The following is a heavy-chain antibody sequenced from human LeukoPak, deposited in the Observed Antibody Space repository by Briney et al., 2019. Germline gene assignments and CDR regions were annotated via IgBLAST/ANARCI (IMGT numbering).Heavy chain of an antibody. D-gene: IGHD4-17*01. V-gene: IGHV3-23*01. CDR1: GFTFSSYP. CDR2: ISGSGGST. Sequence: GRSLRLSCAASGFTFSSYPMNWVRHAPGRGLEWVSNISGSGGSTYYADSVKGRFTMSRDNSKNTLYLQMNSLRAEDTAIYYCAKDARGDYVPFDSWGQGTLVTVSS. J-gene: IGHJ4*02. CDR3: AKDARGDYVPFDS.